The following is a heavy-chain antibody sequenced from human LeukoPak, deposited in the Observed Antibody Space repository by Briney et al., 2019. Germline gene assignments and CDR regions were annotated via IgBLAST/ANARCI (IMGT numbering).Heavy chain of an antibody. CDR3: AKAPRLLQLVFDY. CDR2: ISWNSGSI. CDR1: RFTFDDYA. D-gene: IGHD6-6*01. Sequence: GGSLTLACAASRFTFDDYAMHWVRQAPGKGLEWVSGISWNSGSIGYADSVKGRFTISRDNAKNSLYLQMNSLRAEDTALYYCAKAPRLLQLVFDYWGQGTLVTVSS. V-gene: IGHV3-9*01. J-gene: IGHJ4*02.